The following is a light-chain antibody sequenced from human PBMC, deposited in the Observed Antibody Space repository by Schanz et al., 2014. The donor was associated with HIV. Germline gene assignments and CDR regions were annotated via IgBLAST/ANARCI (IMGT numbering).Light chain of an antibody. V-gene: IGLV2-14*03. CDR1: SSDGGGHNY. J-gene: IGLJ3*02. Sequence: QSALTQPASVSGSPGQSITISCTGVSSDGGGHNYTPWYQQHPGRAPQLMIYDVTYRPSGVSDRFSGSKSGNTASLTISGLQAEDEADYYCSSSSTTTCVFGGGTKLTVL. CDR3: SSSSTTTCV. CDR2: DVT.